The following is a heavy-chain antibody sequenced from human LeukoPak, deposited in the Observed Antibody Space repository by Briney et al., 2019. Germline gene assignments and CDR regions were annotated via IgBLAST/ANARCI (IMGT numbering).Heavy chain of an antibody. V-gene: IGHV4-59*12. CDR2: IYYSGST. Sequence: SETLSLTCTVSGGSISSYYWSWIRQPPGKGLEWIGYIYYSGSTNYNPSLKSRVTISVDTSKNQFSLKLSSVTAADTAVYYCARGPRNDYGDNINLDYWGQGTLVTVSS. D-gene: IGHD4-17*01. J-gene: IGHJ4*02. CDR3: ARGPRNDYGDNINLDY. CDR1: GGSISSYY.